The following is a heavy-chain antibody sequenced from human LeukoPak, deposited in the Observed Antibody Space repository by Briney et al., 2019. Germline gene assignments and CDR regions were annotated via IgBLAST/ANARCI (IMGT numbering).Heavy chain of an antibody. V-gene: IGHV3-23*01. CDR3: AKDHGSSWYYFDY. J-gene: IGHJ4*02. CDR1: GFTFSSYA. CDR2: ISGSGGST. Sequence: GGSLRLSCAASGFTFSSYAMSWVRQAPGKGLEWVSAISGSGGSTYYADSVKGRSTISRDNSKNTLYLQMNGLGAEDTAVYYCAKDHGSSWYYFDYWGQGTLVTVSS. D-gene: IGHD6-13*01.